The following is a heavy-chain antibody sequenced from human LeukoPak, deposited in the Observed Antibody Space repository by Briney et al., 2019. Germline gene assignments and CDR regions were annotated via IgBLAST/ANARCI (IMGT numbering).Heavy chain of an antibody. CDR2: VLYSGST. V-gene: IGHV4-59*01. J-gene: IGHJ4*02. CDR3: ARANLYYFDY. CDR1: GGSIRSYL. Sequence: SETLSLTCTVSGGSIRSYLWSWIRQSPGRGLEWLGSVLYSGSTNYNPSLSGRVGISIDTSKRQFSLNLTSVTTADTAVYYCARANLYYFDYWGQGTPITVSS.